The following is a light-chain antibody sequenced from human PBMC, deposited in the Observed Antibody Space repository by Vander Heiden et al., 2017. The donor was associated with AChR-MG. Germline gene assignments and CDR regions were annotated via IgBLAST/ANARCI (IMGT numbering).Light chain of an antibody. Sequence: QSVLPQTPSASGTPEQRVTISCSGSSSNIGSNYVYWYQQLPGTAPKLLIYRNNQRPSGVPDRFSGSKSGTSASLAISGLRSEDEADYYCAAWDDSLSGPGFGGGTKLTVL. J-gene: IGLJ3*02. CDR3: AAWDDSLSGPG. V-gene: IGLV1-47*01. CDR2: RNN. CDR1: SSNIGSNY.